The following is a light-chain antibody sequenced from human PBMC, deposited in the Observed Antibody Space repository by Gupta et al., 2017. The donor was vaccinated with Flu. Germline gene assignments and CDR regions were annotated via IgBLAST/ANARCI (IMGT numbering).Light chain of an antibody. CDR2: DVT. V-gene: IGLV2-11*01. CDR1: SSGVDGYDS. J-gene: IGLJ1*01. Sequence: QSPLTHPRPASGSPGQTVTFCGTGPSSGVDGYDSGYWYHQHQATDPIVLIDDVTKRRLGVPDRFSGSNTGNTASLTSFGTQAEDEADYCCCAGGGNSYVFGTVTRVTVL. CDR3: CAGGGNSYV.